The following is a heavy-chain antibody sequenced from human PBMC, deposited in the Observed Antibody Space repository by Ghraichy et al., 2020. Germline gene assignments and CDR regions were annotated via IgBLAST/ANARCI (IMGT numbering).Heavy chain of an antibody. V-gene: IGHV1-18*04. J-gene: IGHJ6*02. Sequence: ASVKVSCKASGYTFTSYGISWVRQAPGQGLEWMGWISAYNGNTNYAQKLQGRVTMTTDTSTSTAYMELRSLRSDDTAVYYCARDVPRIPSTGYSSSWYDPPYYYYYYGMDVWGQGTTVTVSS. CDR1: GYTFTSYG. D-gene: IGHD6-13*01. CDR3: ARDVPRIPSTGYSSSWYDPPYYYYYYGMDV. CDR2: ISAYNGNT.